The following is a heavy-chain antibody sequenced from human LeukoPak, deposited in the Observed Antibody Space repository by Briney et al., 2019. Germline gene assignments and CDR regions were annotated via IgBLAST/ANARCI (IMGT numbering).Heavy chain of an antibody. CDR2: VFYTGKT. CDR3: ARVFDS. J-gene: IGHJ4*02. V-gene: IGHV4-39*07. CDR1: GGSVSTSDYY. Sequence: SETLSLTCTVSGGSVSTSDYYCGWIRQSPVKGLEWIGDVFYTGKTNYNPSLRGRATISIDTSKNQFSLKLTYVTAADTAVYYCARVFDSWGQGTLVTVSS.